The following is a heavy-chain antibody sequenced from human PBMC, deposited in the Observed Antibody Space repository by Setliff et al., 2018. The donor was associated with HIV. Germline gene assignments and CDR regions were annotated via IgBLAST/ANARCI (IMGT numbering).Heavy chain of an antibody. Sequence: TLSLTCAASGYSINSGFSRAWIRQPPGQGPQWIGSIYQSGSIYYNPSLRSRVTISVDSSKNQFSLNLFSVTAADTAVYYCARPRRVRSRAWYWFDIWGQGTLVTVSS. V-gene: IGHV4-38-2*01. CDR3: ARPRRVRSRAWYWFDI. J-gene: IGHJ5*02. D-gene: IGHD6-19*01. CDR2: IYQSGSI. CDR1: GYSINSGFS.